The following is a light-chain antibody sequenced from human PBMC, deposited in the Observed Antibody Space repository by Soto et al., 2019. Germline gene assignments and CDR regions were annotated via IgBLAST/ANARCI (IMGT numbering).Light chain of an antibody. CDR1: QSISSY. J-gene: IGKJ1*01. V-gene: IGKV1-39*01. CDR2: AAS. Sequence: DIQMTQSPSSLSASVGDRVTITCRASQSISSYLNWYQQKPGTAPTLMIYAASNLQSGVPSRFSGSGSGTDFTLTISSLQPEDFYTYYCQQDWWVGQRTEVEIK. CDR3: QQDWW.